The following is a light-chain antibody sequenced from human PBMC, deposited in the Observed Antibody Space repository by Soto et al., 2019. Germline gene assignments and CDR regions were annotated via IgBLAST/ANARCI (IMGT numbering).Light chain of an antibody. J-gene: IGKJ1*01. Sequence: EIVMTQSPATLSVSPGERATLSCRASQSVNSNYLAWYQQKPGQAPRLLIYGISKRATDIPDRFSGSGSGTDFTLTISSLQSEDFATYYCQQSYSTPRTFGQGTKVDIK. CDR1: QSVNSN. CDR2: GIS. V-gene: IGKV3D-15*01. CDR3: QQSYSTPRT.